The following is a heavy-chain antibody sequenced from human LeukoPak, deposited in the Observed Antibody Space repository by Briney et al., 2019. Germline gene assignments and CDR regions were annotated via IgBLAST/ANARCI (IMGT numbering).Heavy chain of an antibody. CDR1: GGSISSGDYY. CDR3: ARAHSPYYYGMDV. J-gene: IGHJ6*02. V-gene: IGHV4-30-4*01. CDR2: IYYSGST. Sequence: SQTLSLTCTVSGGSISSGDYYWSWIRQPPGKGLEWIGYIYYSGSTYYNPSLESRVTISVDTSKNQFSLKLSSVTAADTAVYYCARAHSPYYYGMDVWGQGTTVTVSS. D-gene: IGHD5-18*01.